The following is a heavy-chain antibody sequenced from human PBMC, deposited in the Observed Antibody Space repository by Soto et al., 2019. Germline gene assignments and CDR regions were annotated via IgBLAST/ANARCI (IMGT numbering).Heavy chain of an antibody. J-gene: IGHJ4*02. Sequence: PGGSLRLSCAASGFTFSDYYMSWVRQAPGKGLEWVSVIYSGGSTYYADSVKGRFTISRDNSKNTLYLQMNSLRAEDTAVYYCARASRNYYDSSGYLYYFDYWGQGTLVTVSS. CDR2: IYSGGST. CDR1: GFTFSDYY. V-gene: IGHV3-66*01. CDR3: ARASRNYYDSSGYLYYFDY. D-gene: IGHD3-22*01.